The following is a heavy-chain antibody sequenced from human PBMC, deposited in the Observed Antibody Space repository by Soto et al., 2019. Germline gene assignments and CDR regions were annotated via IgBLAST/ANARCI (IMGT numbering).Heavy chain of an antibody. J-gene: IGHJ4*02. Sequence: PSETLSLTCTVSGGSISSYYWSWIRQPPGKGLEWIGYIYYSWSTNYNPSLKSRVTISVDTSKNQFSLKLSSVTAADTAVYYCARDFLDSSGYYIDYWGQGTLVTVSS. V-gene: IGHV4-59*01. CDR1: GGSISSYY. D-gene: IGHD3-22*01. CDR3: ARDFLDSSGYYIDY. CDR2: IYYSWST.